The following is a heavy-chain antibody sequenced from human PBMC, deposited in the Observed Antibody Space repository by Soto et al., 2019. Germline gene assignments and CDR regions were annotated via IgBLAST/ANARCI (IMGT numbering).Heavy chain of an antibody. CDR2: IYYSGST. CDR1: GCSISSGDYY. D-gene: IGHD5-12*01. CDR3: AREPGESGYVGH. Sequence: SETLSLTCTVSGCSISSGDYYWSWIRQPPGKGLEWIGYIYYSGSTYYNPSLKSRATISVDTSKNQFSLKLSSVTAADTAVYYCAREPGESGYVGHWGQGTLVTVSS. V-gene: IGHV4-30-4*01. J-gene: IGHJ4*02.